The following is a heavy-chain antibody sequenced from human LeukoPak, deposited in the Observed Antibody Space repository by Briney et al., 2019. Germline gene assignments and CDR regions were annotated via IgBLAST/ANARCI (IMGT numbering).Heavy chain of an antibody. CDR1: GFTFNSCS. CDR3: AKDSRTPWFDP. CDR2: ISGGGDTT. J-gene: IGHJ5*02. D-gene: IGHD6-13*01. Sequence: GGSLRLSCAASGFTFNSCSMTWVGQAPGKGLEWVSVISGGGDTTYYADSVKGRFTISRDNSKNTLYLQMNSLRAEDTAVYYCAKDSRTPWFDPWGQGTLVTVSS. V-gene: IGHV3-23*01.